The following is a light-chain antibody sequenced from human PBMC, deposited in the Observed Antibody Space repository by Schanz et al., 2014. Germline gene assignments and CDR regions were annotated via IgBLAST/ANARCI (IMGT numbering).Light chain of an antibody. V-gene: IGLV2-11*01. CDR2: DVS. CDR1: SSDVGGYNY. J-gene: IGLJ1*01. Sequence: QSALTQPRSVSGSPGQSVTISCTGTSSDVGGYNYVSWYQQHPGKAPKLMIYDVSRRPSGVPDRFSASKSGNTASLTISGLQAEDEADYYCSSYTSSSTYVFGTGTKLTVL. CDR3: SSYTSSSTYV.